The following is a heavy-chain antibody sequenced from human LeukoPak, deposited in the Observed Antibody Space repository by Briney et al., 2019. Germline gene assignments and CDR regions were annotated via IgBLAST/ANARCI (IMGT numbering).Heavy chain of an antibody. CDR3: AGEGPDILTLTVLDY. CDR1: GFTFSSYS. V-gene: IGHV3-21*01. D-gene: IGHD3-9*01. J-gene: IGHJ4*02. Sequence: GGSLRLSCAASGFTFSSYSMNWVRQAPGKGLEWVSSISSSSSYIYYADSVKGRFTISRDNAKNSLYLQMNSLRAEDTAVYYCAGEGPDILTLTVLDYWGQGTLVTVSS. CDR2: ISSSSSYI.